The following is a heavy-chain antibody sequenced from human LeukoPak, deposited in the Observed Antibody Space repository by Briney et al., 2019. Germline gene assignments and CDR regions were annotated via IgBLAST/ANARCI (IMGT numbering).Heavy chain of an antibody. D-gene: IGHD3-3*01. J-gene: IGHJ5*02. CDR3: ARQMVGDYDFWRPNWFDP. Sequence: SETLSLTCTVTDDSISNDYWSWIRQPPGKGLEWIGYIYYSGSANYNPSLKSRVTISVDTSKNQFSLKLSSVTAADTAVYYCARQMVGDYDFWRPNWFDPWGQGTLVTVSS. V-gene: IGHV4-59*08. CDR1: DDSISNDY. CDR2: IYYSGSA.